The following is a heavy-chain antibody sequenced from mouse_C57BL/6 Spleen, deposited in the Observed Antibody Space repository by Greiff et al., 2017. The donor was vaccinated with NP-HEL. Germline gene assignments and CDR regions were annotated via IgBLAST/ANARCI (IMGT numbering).Heavy chain of an antibody. CDR3: ARGGYVEGYAMDY. D-gene: IGHD2-2*01. CDR2: ISSGSSTI. J-gene: IGHJ4*01. Sequence: EVKLVESGGGLVKPGGSLKLSCAASGFTFSDYGMHWVRQAPEKGLEWVAYISSGSSTIYYADTVKGRFTISSDNAKNTLFLQMTSLRSEDTAMYYCARGGYVEGYAMDYWGQGTSVTVSS. V-gene: IGHV5-17*01. CDR1: GFTFSDYG.